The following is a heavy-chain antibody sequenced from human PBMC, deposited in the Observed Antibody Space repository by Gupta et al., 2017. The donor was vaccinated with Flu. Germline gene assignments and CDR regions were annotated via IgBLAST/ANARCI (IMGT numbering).Heavy chain of an antibody. D-gene: IGHD4-17*01. Sequence: QVQLQESGPGLVRPSETLSLTCAVSGFSFSSGYYWSWIRQSPGKGLEWIGSMIHSGNTYYNPSLKRQVSISMDMSLNHLSLEMTSVTAADTAVYYCARGGTGGDYPFDFWGQGTLVTVSS. CDR1: GFSFSSGYY. J-gene: IGHJ4*02. CDR2: MIHSGNT. CDR3: ARGGTGGDYPFDF. V-gene: IGHV4-38-2*01.